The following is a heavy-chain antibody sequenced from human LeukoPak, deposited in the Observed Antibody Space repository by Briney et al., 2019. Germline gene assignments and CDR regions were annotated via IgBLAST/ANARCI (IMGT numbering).Heavy chain of an antibody. CDR3: TRRGPPATNWFDP. CDR1: GYTFTSHG. J-gene: IGHJ5*02. D-gene: IGHD3-10*01. Sequence: ASVKVSCKTSGYTFTSHGINWVRQAPGQGLEWMGWISTYNGDTNSAQKFQGRVTLTTDTSTSRAYMELRSLRYDDTAVYYCTRRGPPATNWFDPWGQGTLVTVSS. CDR2: ISTYNGDT. V-gene: IGHV1-18*01.